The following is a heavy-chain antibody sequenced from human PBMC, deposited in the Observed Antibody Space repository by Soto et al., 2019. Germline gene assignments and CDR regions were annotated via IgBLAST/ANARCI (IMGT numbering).Heavy chain of an antibody. J-gene: IGHJ4*02. CDR2: ISAYNGNT. D-gene: IGHD6-19*01. CDR1: GYTFTSYG. CDR3: ARGSFSGQWLVPFDY. Sequence: ASVKVSCKASGYTFTSYGISWVRQAPGQGLEWMGWISAYNGNTNYAQKLQGRVTMTTDTSTSTAYMELRSLRSDDTAGYYCARGSFSGQWLVPFDYWGQGTLVTVSS. V-gene: IGHV1-18*01.